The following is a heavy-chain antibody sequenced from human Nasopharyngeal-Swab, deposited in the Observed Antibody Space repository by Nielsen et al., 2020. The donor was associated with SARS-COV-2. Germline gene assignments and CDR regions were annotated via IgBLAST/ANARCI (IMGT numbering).Heavy chain of an antibody. J-gene: IGHJ2*01. V-gene: IGHV4-31*03. Sequence: SETLSLTCTVSGGSISSGGYYWSWIRQHPGKGLEWIGYIYYSGITYYNPSLKSRVTISVDTSKNQFSLKLSSVTAADTAVYYCARGDSSGYHTASYFDLWGRGTLVTVSS. D-gene: IGHD3-22*01. CDR3: ARGDSSGYHTASYFDL. CDR1: GGSISSGGYY. CDR2: IYYSGIT.